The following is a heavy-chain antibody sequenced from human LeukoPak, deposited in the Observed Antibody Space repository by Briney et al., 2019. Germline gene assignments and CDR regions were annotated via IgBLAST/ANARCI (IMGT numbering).Heavy chain of an antibody. CDR2: ISAYNGDT. V-gene: IGHV1-18*01. CDR1: GYTFTNYG. D-gene: IGHD1-26*01. Sequence: ASVKVSCKASGYTFTNYGLTWVRQAPGQGLEWMGWISAYNGDTNYAPKFQGRVTMTTDTSTSTAYMELRSLRSDDTAVYYCARDPQQLVGATGGGFNFWGQGTLVTVSS. J-gene: IGHJ4*02. CDR3: ARDPQQLVGATGGGFNF.